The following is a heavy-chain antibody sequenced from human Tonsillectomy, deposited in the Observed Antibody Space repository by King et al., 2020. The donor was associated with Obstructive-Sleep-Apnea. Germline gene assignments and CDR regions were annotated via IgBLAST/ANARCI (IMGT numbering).Heavy chain of an antibody. CDR1: GFVVYNSH. CDR3: AREGGRYCSGGNCYSDT. Sequence: VQLVESGGDLVQPGGSLRLSCAASGFVVYNSHLNWVRQAPGKGLEWVSVIYPGSGSTFYADSVRGRFTISRDNSKNTLHLQMNNLRVEDTAVYSCAREGGRYCSGGNCYSDTWGQGTLVTV. V-gene: IGHV3-66*01. CDR2: IYPGSGST. J-gene: IGHJ5*02. D-gene: IGHD2-15*01.